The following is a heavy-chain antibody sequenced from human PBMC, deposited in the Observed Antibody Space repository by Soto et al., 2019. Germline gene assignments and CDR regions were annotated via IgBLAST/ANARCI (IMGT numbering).Heavy chain of an antibody. V-gene: IGHV4-4*07. CDR2: IYATGDT. CDR1: GASLSRYY. D-gene: IGHD1-26*01. J-gene: IGHJ5*02. CDR3: VRDGTKNLRDRFEP. Sequence: SDTLSLTCNVSGASLSRYYWSWIRQPPGKGLEWIGRIYATGDTDYNPSLKSRISMSVDMSKKQFSLTLRSVTAADTAIYYCVRDGTKNLRDRFEPWGRGILVTVSS.